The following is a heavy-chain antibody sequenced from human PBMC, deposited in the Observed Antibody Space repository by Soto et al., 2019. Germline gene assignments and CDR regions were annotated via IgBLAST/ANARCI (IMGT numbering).Heavy chain of an antibody. J-gene: IGHJ3*02. D-gene: IGHD5-18*01. V-gene: IGHV1-69*06. CDR2: IIPIFGTA. CDR3: ARATPGIQLPRPGAFDI. Sequence: SVKVSCKASGGTFSSYAISWVRQAPGQGLELMGGIIPIFGTANYAQKFQGRVTITADKSTSTAYMELSSLRSEDTAVYYCARATPGIQLPRPGAFDIWGQGTMVTV. CDR1: GGTFSSYA.